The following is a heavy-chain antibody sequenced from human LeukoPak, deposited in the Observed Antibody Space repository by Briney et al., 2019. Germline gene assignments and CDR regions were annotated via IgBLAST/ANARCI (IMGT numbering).Heavy chain of an antibody. Sequence: PGGSLRLSCAASGFTFGSYAMSWVRQAPGKGLEWVSAISGSGGSTYYADSVKGRFTISRDNSKNTLYLQMNSLRAEDTAVYYCARGKGDILTGRNPHYFDYWGQGTLVTVSS. CDR3: ARGKGDILTGRNPHYFDY. D-gene: IGHD3-9*01. CDR1: GFTFGSYA. CDR2: ISGSGGST. J-gene: IGHJ4*02. V-gene: IGHV3-23*01.